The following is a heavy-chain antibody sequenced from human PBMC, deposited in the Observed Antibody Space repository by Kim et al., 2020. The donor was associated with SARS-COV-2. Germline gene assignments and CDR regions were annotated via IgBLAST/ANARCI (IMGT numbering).Heavy chain of an antibody. CDR3: DASDY. CDR2: ISDSGRNT. CDR1: GFTFGIYA. V-gene: IGHV3-23*01. Sequence: GGSLRLSCAASGFTFGIYAMSWARQAPGKGLEWVSTISDSGRNTHYADSVKGRFSISRDNSMKTLYLQMNSLRAEDTAVYYCDASDYWGQGTLVTVSS. J-gene: IGHJ4*02.